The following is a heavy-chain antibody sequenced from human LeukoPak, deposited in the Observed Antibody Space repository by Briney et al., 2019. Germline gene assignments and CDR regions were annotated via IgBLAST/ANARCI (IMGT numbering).Heavy chain of an antibody. J-gene: IGHJ4*02. CDR3: ARGPDYYDSSGYYYREYYFDY. CDR2: INHSGST. CDR1: GGSFSGYY. Sequence: PSETLSLTCAVYGGSFSGYYWSWIRQPPGKGLEWIGEINHSGSTNYNPSLKSRVTISVDTSRNQFSLKLSSVTAADTAVYYCARGPDYYDSSGYYYREYYFDYWGQGSQVTVSS. V-gene: IGHV4-34*01. D-gene: IGHD3-22*01.